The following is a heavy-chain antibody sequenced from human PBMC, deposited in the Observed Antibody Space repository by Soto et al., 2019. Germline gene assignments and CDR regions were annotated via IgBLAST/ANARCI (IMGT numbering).Heavy chain of an antibody. J-gene: IGHJ6*02. V-gene: IGHV4-59*01. CDR3: ARVYSTHVARYYYYYGMDV. D-gene: IGHD4-4*01. CDR2: IYHSGST. CDR1: GGSISSYY. Sequence: PSETLSLTCTVSGGSISSYYWSWIRQPPGKGLEWIGYIYHSGSTNYNPSLISRVTMSVDTSKNQFSLKLSSVTAADTAVYYCARVYSTHVARYYYYYGMDVWGQGTTVTVSS.